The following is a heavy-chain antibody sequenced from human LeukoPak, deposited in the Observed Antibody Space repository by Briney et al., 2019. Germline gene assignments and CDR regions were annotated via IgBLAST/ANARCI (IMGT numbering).Heavy chain of an antibody. V-gene: IGHV3-20*04. CDR2: INWNGGRT. CDR3: ASVSLPLADGLYYDSSGYKSGYYYMDV. Sequence: GGSLRLSCEASGFTFDDYDMTWVRQVPGKGLKWVSGINWNGGRTDYADSVKGRFTISRDNAKNSLYLQMNSLRAEDTALYYCASVSLPLADGLYYDSSGYKSGYYYMDVWGNGTAVTVSS. D-gene: IGHD3-22*01. J-gene: IGHJ6*03. CDR1: GFTFDDYD.